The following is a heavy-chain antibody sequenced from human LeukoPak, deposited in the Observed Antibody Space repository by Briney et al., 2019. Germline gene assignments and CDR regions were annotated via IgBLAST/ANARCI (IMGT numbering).Heavy chain of an antibody. Sequence: GASVNVSCKASGYTFTSYGISWVRQAPGQGLEWMGWISAYNGDTNYAQKLQGRVTMTTDTSTSTAYMELKSLRTDDTAVHYCASTSNSALGLPYFDHWGQGSLVTVSS. CDR1: GYTFTSYG. CDR3: ASTSNSALGLPYFDH. V-gene: IGHV1-18*01. D-gene: IGHD5-18*01. CDR2: ISAYNGDT. J-gene: IGHJ4*02.